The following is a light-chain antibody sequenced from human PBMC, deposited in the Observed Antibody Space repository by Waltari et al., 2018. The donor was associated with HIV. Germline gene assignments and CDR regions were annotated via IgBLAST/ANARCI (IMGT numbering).Light chain of an antibody. CDR2: DDT. J-gene: IGLJ3*02. Sequence: SFELSQPPSVSVAPGQTATLACVGNNLQTKDVHWYRQKSVQAPVAVIHDDTDRPSGITDRISGSNSGDTATLIIRRVEVDDEAEDYCQVWETSSDGVCGVGTKLTVL. CDR3: QVWETSSDGV. V-gene: IGLV3-21*02. CDR1: NLQTKD.